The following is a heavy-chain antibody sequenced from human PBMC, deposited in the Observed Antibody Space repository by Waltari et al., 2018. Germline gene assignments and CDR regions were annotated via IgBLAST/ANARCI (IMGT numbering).Heavy chain of an antibody. CDR1: GFTFSNYA. CDR3: AKEPGWYVDYYYGMDV. D-gene: IGHD6-19*01. CDR2: ISGSGGSA. V-gene: IGHV3-23*01. J-gene: IGHJ6*02. Sequence: EVQLLESGGGLVQPGGSLRVSCAASGFTFSNYALSWVRTAPGKGLEWVSGISGSGGSAYYADSVKGRFTISRDNSKNTLYLQMNSLRAEDTAVYYCAKEPGWYVDYYYGMDVWGQGTTVTVSS.